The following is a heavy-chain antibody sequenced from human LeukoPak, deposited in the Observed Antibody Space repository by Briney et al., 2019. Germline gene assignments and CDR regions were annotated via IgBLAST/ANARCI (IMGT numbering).Heavy chain of an antibody. CDR3: ATDHGTYRRLDY. Sequence: ASVKVSCKASDYTVTNYDISWVRQAPGQGLEWMGWISAYNGYTSYAQKLRGRVTMTTDTSTSTAYMELRSLRSDDTAVYYCATDHGTYRRLDYWGQGTLVTVSS. D-gene: IGHD1-26*01. V-gene: IGHV1-18*01. CDR1: DYTVTNYD. CDR2: ISAYNGYT. J-gene: IGHJ4*02.